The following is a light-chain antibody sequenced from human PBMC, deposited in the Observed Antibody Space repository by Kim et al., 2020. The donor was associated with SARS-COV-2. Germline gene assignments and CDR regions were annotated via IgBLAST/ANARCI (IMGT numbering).Light chain of an antibody. V-gene: IGLV2-11*01. Sequence: LTQPRSVSGSPGQSVTISCTGTSSDVGVYKYVSWYQQHPGKAPKLVIYHVTKRPSGVPDRFSGSKSDNTASLTISGLQADDEADYYCCSYAGSYTYVFGTGTKVTVL. CDR1: SSDVGVYKY. J-gene: IGLJ1*01. CDR3: CSYAGSYTYV. CDR2: HVT.